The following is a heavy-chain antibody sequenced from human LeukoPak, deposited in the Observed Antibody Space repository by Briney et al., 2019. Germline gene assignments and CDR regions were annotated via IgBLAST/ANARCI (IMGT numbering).Heavy chain of an antibody. CDR1: GFTFSSHV. D-gene: IGHD2-15*01. CDR3: ARYRTDCSGGSCYVVGFYFDY. J-gene: IGHJ4*02. Sequence: PGGSLRLSCAASGFTFSSHVMNWVRQAPGKGLERVSGISPSRGITYYTDSVKGRFTISRDNSKNTVSLQMNSLRAEDTAVYYCARYRTDCSGGSCYVVGFYFDYWGQGTLVTVSS. CDR2: ISPSRGIT. V-gene: IGHV3-23*01.